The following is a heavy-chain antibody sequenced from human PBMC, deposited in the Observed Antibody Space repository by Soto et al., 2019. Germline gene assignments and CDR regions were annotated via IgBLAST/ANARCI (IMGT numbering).Heavy chain of an antibody. CDR3: ARGDYYGSGSPGDYFDY. D-gene: IGHD3-10*01. CDR2: ISYDGSNK. CDR1: GFTFSSYA. V-gene: IGHV3-30-3*01. Sequence: GGSLRLSCAASGFTFSSYAMHWVRQAPGKGLEWVAVISYDGSNKYYADSVKGRFTISRDNSKNTLYLQMNSLRAEDTAVYYCARGDYYGSGSPGDYFDYWGQGTLVTVSS. J-gene: IGHJ4*02.